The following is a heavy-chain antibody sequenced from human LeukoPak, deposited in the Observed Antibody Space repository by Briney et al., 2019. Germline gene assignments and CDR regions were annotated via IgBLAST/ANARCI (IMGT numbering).Heavy chain of an antibody. Sequence: SGTLSLTCGASGGSITSTNWWSWVRQPPGRGLEWIGEISLSGLTNYNPSLKSRVTMALDKSTNHLSLNLTSVTAADTAVYYCSRENGAFSPFGYWGQGTLVTVPS. J-gene: IGHJ4*02. CDR3: SRENGAFSPFGY. CDR2: ISLSGLT. D-gene: IGHD2-8*01. CDR1: GGSITSTNW. V-gene: IGHV4-4*02.